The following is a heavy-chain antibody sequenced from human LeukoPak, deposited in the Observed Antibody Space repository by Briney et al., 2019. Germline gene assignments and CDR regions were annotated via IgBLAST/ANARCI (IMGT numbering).Heavy chain of an antibody. D-gene: IGHD6-13*01. J-gene: IGHJ4*02. Sequence: PGGSLRLSCAASGFTFSSYGMHWVRQAPGKGLEWVAVISYDGSNKYYADSVKGRFTISRDNSKNTLYLQMNSLRAEDTALYYCAKDASFGWIAAAGTGGWFDYWGQGTLVTVSS. CDR3: AKDASFGWIAAAGTGGWFDY. CDR2: ISYDGSNK. CDR1: GFTFSSYG. V-gene: IGHV3-30*18.